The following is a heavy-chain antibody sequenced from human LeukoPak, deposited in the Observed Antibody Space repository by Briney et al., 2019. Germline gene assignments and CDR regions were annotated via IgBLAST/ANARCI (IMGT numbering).Heavy chain of an antibody. CDR3: AKSTAHYSSGWHGVVAFDI. V-gene: IGHV3-9*01. CDR2: ISWSSGSI. Sequence: GGSLRLSRAASGFTFDDYAMRWVRQAPGKGLEWVSGISWSSGSIGYADSVKGRFTISRDNAKNSLYLQMNSLRAEDTALYYCAKSTAHYSSGWHGVVAFDIWGQGTMVTVSS. CDR1: GFTFDDYA. J-gene: IGHJ3*02. D-gene: IGHD6-19*01.